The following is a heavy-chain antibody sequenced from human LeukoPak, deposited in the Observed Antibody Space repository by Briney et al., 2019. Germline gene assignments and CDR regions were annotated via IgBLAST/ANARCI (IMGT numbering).Heavy chain of an antibody. CDR1: GLAVSSKY. Sequence: GGSLRLSCVASGLAVSSKYMSWIRQVPGKGLGWVSVIYTGGSTHYPDSVMGRFTISRDDSKNTVSLQMNSLRAEDTAVYYCARNLGTLATGGVALDIWGQGTMVTVAS. CDR2: IYTGGST. CDR3: ARNLGTLATGGVALDI. D-gene: IGHD1-14*01. J-gene: IGHJ3*02. V-gene: IGHV3-66*01.